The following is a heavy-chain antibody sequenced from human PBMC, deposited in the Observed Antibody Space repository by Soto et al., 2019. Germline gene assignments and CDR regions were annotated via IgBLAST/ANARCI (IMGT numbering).Heavy chain of an antibody. CDR1: GGSISSGDYY. CDR2: IYYSGNT. Sequence: PSETLSLTCTVSGGSISSGDYYWSWIRQPPGKGLEWIGYIYYSGNTYYNPSLKSRVTISVDTSKNQFSLKLSSVTAADTAVYYCARHKVVWHDILTGYPEGFDYWGQGTLVTVSS. D-gene: IGHD3-9*01. CDR3: ARHKVVWHDILTGYPEGFDY. J-gene: IGHJ4*02. V-gene: IGHV4-30-4*01.